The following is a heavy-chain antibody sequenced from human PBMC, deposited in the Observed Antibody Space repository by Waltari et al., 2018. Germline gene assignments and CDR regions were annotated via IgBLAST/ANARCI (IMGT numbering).Heavy chain of an antibody. D-gene: IGHD6-6*01. CDR1: GYIFNNYY. J-gene: IGHJ4*02. CDR3: VRDLGTMTARPGDY. Sequence: QVLLVQSGAEVKKPGASVKVSCKASGYIFNNYYLHWVRQAPGQGPEWMGWLNPDTGNANYAPTFRGRVTMTWDTSINTAFMDLSGLKADDTAVYYCVRDLGTMTARPGDYWGQGTLVTVSS. V-gene: IGHV1-2*02. CDR2: LNPDTGNA.